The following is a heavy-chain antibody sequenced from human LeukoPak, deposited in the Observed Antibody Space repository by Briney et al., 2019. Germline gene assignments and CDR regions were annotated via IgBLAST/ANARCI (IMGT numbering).Heavy chain of an antibody. D-gene: IGHD3-10*01. CDR1: GYTFTYYY. J-gene: IGHJ4*02. CDR2: VNPSDGST. CDR3: ARVYGSGSYGY. Sequence: ASVTLSCKASGYTFTYYYMHWVRHAPGQGLERMGIVNPSDGSTTYSQQFQGRVTMTRDTSTSSVYMELSSLTSEDTAVYYCARVYGSGSYGYWGQGTLVTVSS. V-gene: IGHV1-46*01.